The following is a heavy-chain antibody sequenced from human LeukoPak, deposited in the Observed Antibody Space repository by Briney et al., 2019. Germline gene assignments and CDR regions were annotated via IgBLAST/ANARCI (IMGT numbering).Heavy chain of an antibody. J-gene: IGHJ4*02. V-gene: IGHV1-69*04. CDR2: IIPILGIA. D-gene: IGHD6-13*01. CDR3: ASLIAAAGTGIDY. CDR1: GGTFSSYA. Sequence: GASVKVSCKASGGTFSSYAISWVRQAPGQGLEWMGRIIPILGIANYAQKFQGRVTITADKSTSTAYMELSSLRSEDTAVYYCASLIAAAGTGIDYWGQGTLVTVSS.